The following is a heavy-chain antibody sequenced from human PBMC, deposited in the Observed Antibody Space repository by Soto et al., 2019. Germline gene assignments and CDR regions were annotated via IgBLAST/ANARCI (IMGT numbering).Heavy chain of an antibody. CDR2: ISYRGTT. CDR1: GGSISSYY. V-gene: IGHV4-59*06. CDR3: ARERPGLPFIDF. Sequence: SETLSLSCTVSGGSISSYYWSWIRQCPGKGLECIGFISYRGTTSYNPALRSRVYMSIDTSQNQFSLKLSSLTAADTAVYYCARERPGLPFIDFWGQGTRVTVSS. J-gene: IGHJ4*02.